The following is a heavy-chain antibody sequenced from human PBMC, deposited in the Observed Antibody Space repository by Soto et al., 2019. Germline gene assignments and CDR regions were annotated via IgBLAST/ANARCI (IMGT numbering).Heavy chain of an antibody. D-gene: IGHD2-2*01. CDR2: INYSGDST. V-gene: IGHV3-23*01. CDR3: AKGRSTSCYDGVAY. CDR1: GFTFSNYA. Sequence: GGSLRLSCAASGFTFSNYAMSWVRQAPGKGLEWVSVINYSGDSTYYSDSVKGRFTISRDNSKNTLYLQMNSLRAEDTAVYYWAKGRSTSCYDGVAYWVQGTLVTGSS. J-gene: IGHJ4*02.